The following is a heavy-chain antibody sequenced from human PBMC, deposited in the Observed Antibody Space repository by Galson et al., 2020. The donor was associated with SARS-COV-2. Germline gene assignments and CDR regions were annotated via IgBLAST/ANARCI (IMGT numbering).Heavy chain of an antibody. CDR3: AKEVPLTGRTDEYFQH. Sequence: GESLKISCAASGFTFSSSAMSWVRQAPGKGLEWVSEIRGSGGTTYYADSVKGRFTISRDTSKNTLYLQMNSLIAEDTAIYFCAKEVPLTGRTDEYFQHWGQGTLVTVSP. J-gene: IGHJ1*01. CDR1: GFTFSSSA. CDR2: IRGSGGTT. D-gene: IGHD3-9*01. V-gene: IGHV3-23*01.